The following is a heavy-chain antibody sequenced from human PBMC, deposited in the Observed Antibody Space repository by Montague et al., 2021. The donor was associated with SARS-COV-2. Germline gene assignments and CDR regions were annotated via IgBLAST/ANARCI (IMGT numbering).Heavy chain of an antibody. CDR2: IYYTGNT. J-gene: IGHJ6*02. CDR3: ARGGTYHNGMDV. D-gene: IGHD3-16*01. Sequence: SETLSLTCAVSDGSISSPNWWNWVRQPPGKGLGWIGEIYYTGNTNYNPSLKSRVTIFIDKSKNHFSLQLSSVTAADTAVYYCARGGTYHNGMDVWGQGTTVAVSS. CDR1: DGSISSPNW. V-gene: IGHV4-4*02.